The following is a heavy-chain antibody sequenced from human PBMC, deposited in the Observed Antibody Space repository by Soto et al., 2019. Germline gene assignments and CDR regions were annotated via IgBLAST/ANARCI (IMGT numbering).Heavy chain of an antibody. V-gene: IGHV1-46*01. Sequence: GASVKVSCKASGYTFTSYYMHWVRQAPGQGLEWMGIINPSGGSTSYAQKFQGRVTMTRDTSTSTVYMELSSLRSEDTAAYYCARDTGATIPYNWFDPWGQGTLVTVSS. CDR2: INPSGGST. D-gene: IGHD1-26*01. CDR1: GYTFTSYY. CDR3: ARDTGATIPYNWFDP. J-gene: IGHJ5*02.